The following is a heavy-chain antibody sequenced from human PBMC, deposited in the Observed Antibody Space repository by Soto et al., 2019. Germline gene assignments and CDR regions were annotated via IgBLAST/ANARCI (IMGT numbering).Heavy chain of an antibody. Sequence: GGSLRLSCAASGFTFSNAWMSWVRQAPGKGLEWVGRIKTKTDVVTTDYAAPVNGRFTISRDDSKNTLYLQMNSLKTEDTAVYHCTTPGGSRRYYGMDVWGQGTTVTVSS. CDR2: IKTKTDVVTT. CDR3: TTPGGSRRYYGMDV. V-gene: IGHV3-15*01. CDR1: GFTFSNAW. D-gene: IGHD3-16*01. J-gene: IGHJ6*02.